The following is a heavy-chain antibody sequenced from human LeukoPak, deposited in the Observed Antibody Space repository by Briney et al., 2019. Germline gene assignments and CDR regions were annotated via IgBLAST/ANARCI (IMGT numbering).Heavy chain of an antibody. J-gene: IGHJ4*02. D-gene: IGHD6-25*01. CDR2: SYYTGSP. CDR3: ARGSAADRLQRFDY. V-gene: IGHV4-59*01. Sequence: SETLSLTCTVSGGSMSSYYWSWIRQPPGKGLEWIGFSYYTGSPNYNPSLKSRVTISVDTAKNQFSLRLSSVTAADTAVYYCARGSAADRLQRFDYWGQGTLVTVSS. CDR1: GGSMSSYY.